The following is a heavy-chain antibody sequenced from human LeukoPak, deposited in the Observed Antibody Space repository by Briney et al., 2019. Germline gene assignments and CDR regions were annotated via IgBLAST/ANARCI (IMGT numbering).Heavy chain of an antibody. J-gene: IGHJ6*03. CDR2: IYHSGST. D-gene: IGHD3-16*01. V-gene: IGHV4-30-2*01. CDR3: AKAIGRVVISYYYMDV. CDR1: GGSISSTDYY. Sequence: SQTLSLTCTVSGGSISSTDYYWSWIRQPPGQGLEWIGYIYHSGSTAYNPSLKSRVTISVDRSKNQFSLKLTSVTAADTAVYYCAKAIGRVVISYYYMDVWGKGTTVTVSS.